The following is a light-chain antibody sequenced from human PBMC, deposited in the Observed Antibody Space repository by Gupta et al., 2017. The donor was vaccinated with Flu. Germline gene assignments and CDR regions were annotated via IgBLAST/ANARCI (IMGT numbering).Light chain of an antibody. Sequence: EIVLTPSPGTLSLSPGERATLSCRASQSVRNNYLAWYQQKPGQAPRLLIYGASSSVSDIPDRFSGSGSGTDFALTISRLEPEDLAVYYCQQYGSAPQITFGQGTRLEIK. CDR3: QQYGSAPQIT. J-gene: IGKJ5*01. CDR1: QSVRNNY. V-gene: IGKV3-20*01. CDR2: GAS.